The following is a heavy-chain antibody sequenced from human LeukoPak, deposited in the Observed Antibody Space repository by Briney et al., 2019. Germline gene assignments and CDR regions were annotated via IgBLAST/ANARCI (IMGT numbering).Heavy chain of an antibody. Sequence: ASVKVSCKASGYTFTSYDINWVRQATGQGLEWMGWMNPNSGNTGYAQKFQGRVTMTRNTSISTAYMELRSLRSDDTAVYYCARYIGKYYYGSGSYYNGDYYYYYMDVWGKGTTVTVSS. CDR3: ARYIGKYYYGSGSYYNGDYYYYYMDV. CDR2: MNPNSGNT. V-gene: IGHV1-8*01. J-gene: IGHJ6*03. CDR1: GYTFTSYD. D-gene: IGHD3-10*01.